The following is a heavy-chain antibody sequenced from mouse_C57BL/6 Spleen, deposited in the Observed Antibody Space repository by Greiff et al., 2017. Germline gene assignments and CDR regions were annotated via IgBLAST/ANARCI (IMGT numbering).Heavy chain of an antibody. V-gene: IGHV1-52*01. Sequence: VQLQQPGAELVRPGSSVKLSCKASGYTFTSYWMHWVKQRPIQGLEWIGNIDPSDSETHYNQKFKDKATLTVDKSSSTAYMQLSSLTSEDSAVYYCASGGYYGAWFAYWGQGTLVTVSA. CDR2: IDPSDSET. D-gene: IGHD2-3*01. CDR1: GYTFTSYW. J-gene: IGHJ3*01. CDR3: ASGGYYGAWFAY.